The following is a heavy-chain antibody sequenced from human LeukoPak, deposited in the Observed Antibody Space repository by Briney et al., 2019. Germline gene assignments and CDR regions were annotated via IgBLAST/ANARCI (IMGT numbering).Heavy chain of an antibody. CDR1: GFSISSGYY. V-gene: IGHV4-38-2*02. J-gene: IGHJ4*02. CDR2: IHVSGTT. D-gene: IGHD1-1*01. Sequence: SETLSLTCVVSGFSISSGYYWGWIRQPPGKGLEWIANIHVSGTTFYNSSLNSRVAISIDPSKNQFSLKLSSVTAADTAVYFCAREAERRIVNWGRGTLVTVSS. CDR3: AREAERRIVN.